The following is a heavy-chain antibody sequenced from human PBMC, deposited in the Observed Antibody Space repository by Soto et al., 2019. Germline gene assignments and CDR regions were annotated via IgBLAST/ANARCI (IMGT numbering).Heavy chain of an antibody. CDR3: ARDRVGSSNWFDP. CDR1: GGTFSSYA. V-gene: IGHV1-69*13. J-gene: IGHJ5*02. CDR2: IIPIFGTA. D-gene: IGHD3-10*01. Sequence: ASVKVSCKASGGTFSSYAISWVRQAPGQGLEWMGGIIPIFGTANYAQKFQGRVTITADESTSTAYMELSSLRSEDTAVYYCARDRVGSSNWFDPRRQGTLVTVSS.